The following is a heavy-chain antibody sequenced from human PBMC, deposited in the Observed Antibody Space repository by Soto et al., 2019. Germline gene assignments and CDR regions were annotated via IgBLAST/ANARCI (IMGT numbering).Heavy chain of an antibody. CDR1: GYTLTELS. Sequence: ASVKVSCKVSGYTLTELSMHWVRQAPGKGLEWMGGFDPEDGETIYAQKFQGRATMTEDTSTDTAYMELSSLRSEDTAVYYCATDHLFRYLRGDYLSYWGQGTLVTVSS. CDR3: ATDHLFRYLRGDYLSY. V-gene: IGHV1-24*01. J-gene: IGHJ4*02. D-gene: IGHD4-17*01. CDR2: FDPEDGET.